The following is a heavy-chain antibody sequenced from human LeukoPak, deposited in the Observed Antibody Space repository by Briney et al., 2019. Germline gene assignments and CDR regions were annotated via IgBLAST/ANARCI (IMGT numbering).Heavy chain of an antibody. CDR2: ISSSSSTI. J-gene: IGHJ6*02. CDR1: GFTFSSYS. CDR3: ARDGGAAAGRLYYYYYGMDV. D-gene: IGHD6-13*01. V-gene: IGHV3-48*02. Sequence: PGGSLRLSCAASGFTFSSYSMNWVRQAPGKGLEWVSYISSSSSTIHYADSVKGRFTISRDNAKNSLYLQMNSLRDEDTAVYYCARDGGAAAGRLYYYYYGMDVWGQGTTVTVSS.